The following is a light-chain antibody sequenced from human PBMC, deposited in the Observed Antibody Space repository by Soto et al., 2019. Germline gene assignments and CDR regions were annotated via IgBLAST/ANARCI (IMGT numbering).Light chain of an antibody. CDR1: QSLLHSNGYNY. J-gene: IGKJ1*01. V-gene: IGKV2-28*01. Sequence: DIVLTQSPLFLPVTPGAPASISCRSSQSLLHSNGYNYLDWYLQKPGQSPNLLISLGSDRASGVPDRFSGSGSGTDFTLKLSRVEGEDGGEYYCMQALLSLRTFGQGTEVLMK. CDR2: LGS. CDR3: MQALLSLRT.